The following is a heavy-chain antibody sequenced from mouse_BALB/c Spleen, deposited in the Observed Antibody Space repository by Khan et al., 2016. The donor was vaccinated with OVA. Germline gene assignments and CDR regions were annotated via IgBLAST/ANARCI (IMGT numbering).Heavy chain of an antibody. Sequence: QVQLQQAGAELARPGASVKLSCKASGYTFTDYYINWVKQRTGQGLEWIGEIYPGSGNTYYNEKFKGKATLTADKAFSTAYMQLSSLTSEDSAIYFCARELGLRMDYWGQGASVTVSS. D-gene: IGHD3-1*01. CDR1: GYTFTDYY. CDR2: IYPGSGNT. CDR3: ARELGLRMDY. J-gene: IGHJ4*01. V-gene: IGHV1-77*01.